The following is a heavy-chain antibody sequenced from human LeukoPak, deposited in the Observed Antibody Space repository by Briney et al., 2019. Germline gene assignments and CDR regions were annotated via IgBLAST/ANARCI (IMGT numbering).Heavy chain of an antibody. CDR3: ARDPGRSGWDDAFDI. D-gene: IGHD1-26*01. Sequence: PGGSLRLSCAASGFTFSSYAMHWVRQAPGKGLEWVAVISYDGSNKYYADSVKGRFTISRDNSKNTLYLQMNSLRAEDTAVYYCARDPGRSGWDDAFDIWGQGTMVTVSS. CDR2: ISYDGSNK. J-gene: IGHJ3*02. CDR1: GFTFSSYA. V-gene: IGHV3-30-3*01.